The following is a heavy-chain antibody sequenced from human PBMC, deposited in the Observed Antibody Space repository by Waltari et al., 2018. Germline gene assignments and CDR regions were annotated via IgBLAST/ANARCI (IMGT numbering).Heavy chain of an antibody. V-gene: IGHV5-51*01. Sequence: EVQLVQSGAEVKKPGESLKISCKGSGYSFTSYWTAWVRQLPGKGLEWMGIIYPGDSDTRYSPSFQGQVTISADKSISTAYLQWSSLKASDTAMYYCARRGYYDSSGYYGDYWGQGTLVTVSS. CDR3: ARRGYYDSSGYYGDY. D-gene: IGHD3-22*01. CDR1: GYSFTSYW. J-gene: IGHJ4*02. CDR2: IYPGDSDT.